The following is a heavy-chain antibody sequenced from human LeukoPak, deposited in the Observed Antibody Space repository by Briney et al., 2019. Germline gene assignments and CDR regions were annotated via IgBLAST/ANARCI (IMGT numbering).Heavy chain of an antibody. CDR3: ARGYSSSPNFDY. V-gene: IGHV3-23*01. CDR1: GFTFSNYA. J-gene: IGHJ4*02. CDR2: ITGNGGST. Sequence: GGSLRLSCAASGFTFSNYAMNWVRQAPGKGLEWVSAITGNGGSTYYADSVKGRFTISRDNAKNSLYLQMNSLRAEDTAVYYCARGYSSSPNFDYWGQGTLVTVSS. D-gene: IGHD6-6*01.